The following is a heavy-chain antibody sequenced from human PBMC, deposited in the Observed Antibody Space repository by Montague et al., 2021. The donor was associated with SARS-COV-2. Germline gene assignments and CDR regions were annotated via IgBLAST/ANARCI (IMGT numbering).Heavy chain of an antibody. V-gene: IGHV4-39*01. J-gene: IGHJ4*02. Sequence: SETLSLTCAVYACTNMPWVYYLGSFRKTPGEGPESLGSIYYSCMPMYTPSPKTRLSMSIDKSKNQFSLRLNSVTVAYTSIHYCARHETGDPPFGDWGQGTLVTVSS. CDR1: ACTNMPWVYY. D-gene: IGHD7-27*01. CDR2: IYYSCMP. CDR3: ARHETGDPPFGD.